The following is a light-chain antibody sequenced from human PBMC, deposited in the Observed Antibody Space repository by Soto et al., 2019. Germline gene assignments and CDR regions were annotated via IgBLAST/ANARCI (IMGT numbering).Light chain of an antibody. CDR2: GAP. CDR3: QQYNNWPPMYT. V-gene: IGKV3-15*01. J-gene: IGKJ2*01. CDR1: QSVSSS. Sequence: EIVMRQSPATLSVSPGERATLSCRASQSVSSSVAWYQQKRGQAPRLLIYGAPTRATGIPARFSGSGSGTEFTLTISTLQSEDFAVYYCQQYNNWPPMYTFGQGTKVDIK.